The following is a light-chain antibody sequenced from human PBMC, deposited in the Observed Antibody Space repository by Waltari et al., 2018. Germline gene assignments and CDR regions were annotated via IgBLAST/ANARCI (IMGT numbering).Light chain of an antibody. CDR2: GNN. CDR1: SSNTEAGFD. CDR3: QSYDDSLSGYV. Sequence: QSVLTQPPSVSGAPGQRVTISCTGSSSNTEAGFDVHWYQQLPGTAPKLLIYGNNNRPSGVPDRFSGSKSDTSASLAITGLQAEDEADYYCQSYDDSLSGYVFGTGTKVTVL. V-gene: IGLV1-40*01. J-gene: IGLJ1*01.